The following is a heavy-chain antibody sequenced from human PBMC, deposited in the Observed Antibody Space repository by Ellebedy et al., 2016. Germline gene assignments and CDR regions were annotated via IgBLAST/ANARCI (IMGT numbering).Heavy chain of an antibody. V-gene: IGHV4-39*01. CDR2: FFYTGST. CDR1: GDSISSNNY. CDR3: ARHEDRFRFDY. J-gene: IGHJ4*02. Sequence: SETLSLTCTVSGDSISSNNYWGYIRQPPGTGLEWIGSFFYTGSTFYNPSLKSRVTVSADTSKNQFSLKVRSVTAADTAMYYCARHEDRFRFDYWGQGILVTVSS. D-gene: IGHD3-10*01.